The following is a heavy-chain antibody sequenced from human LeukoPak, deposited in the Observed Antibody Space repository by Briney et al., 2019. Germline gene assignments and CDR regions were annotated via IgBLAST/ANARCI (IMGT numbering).Heavy chain of an antibody. Sequence: SETLSLTCTVSGGSISSANYYWGWLRQPPGKGLEWIGTVYYTGTTYYNPSLKSRVTISIDTSKNQFSLKLNSVTAADTAVYYCARSSYGSGTYYPPSKSFDYWGQGTLVTVSS. J-gene: IGHJ4*02. CDR1: GGSISSANYY. V-gene: IGHV4-39*07. CDR3: ARSSYGSGTYYPPSKSFDY. CDR2: VYYTGTT. D-gene: IGHD3-10*01.